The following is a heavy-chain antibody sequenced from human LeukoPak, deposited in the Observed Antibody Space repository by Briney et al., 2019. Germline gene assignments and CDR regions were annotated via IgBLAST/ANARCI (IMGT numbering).Heavy chain of an antibody. CDR2: ISGSGGST. CDR3: AKEFWGVVPYYYGMDV. Sequence: GGSLRLSCAASGFAFSSYAMSWARQAPGKGLEWVSAISGSGGSTYYADSVKGRFTISRDNSKNTLYLQMNSLRAEDTAVYYCAKEFWGVVPYYYGMDVWGQGTTVTVSS. J-gene: IGHJ6*02. D-gene: IGHD2-2*01. V-gene: IGHV3-23*01. CDR1: GFAFSSYA.